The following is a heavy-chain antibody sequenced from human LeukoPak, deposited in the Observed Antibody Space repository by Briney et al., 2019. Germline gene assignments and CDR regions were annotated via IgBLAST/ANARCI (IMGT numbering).Heavy chain of an antibody. CDR1: GLTVSSNY. V-gene: IGHV3-66*01. D-gene: IGHD4-23*01. CDR3: ARNQDYGGFDF. CDR2: IYSGGGT. J-gene: IGHJ4*02. Sequence: PGGSLRLSCAASGLTVSSNYMSWVRQAPGKGLEWVSVIYSGGGTYYADSVKGRFTVSRDNSKNTLYLQMNSLRVDDTAMYYCARNQDYGGFDFWGQGTLVTVSS.